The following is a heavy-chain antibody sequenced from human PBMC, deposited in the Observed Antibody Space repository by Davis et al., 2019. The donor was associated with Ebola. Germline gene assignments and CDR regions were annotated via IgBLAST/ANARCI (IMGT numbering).Heavy chain of an antibody. CDR2: IDTNTGNP. J-gene: IGHJ4*02. CDR1: GYTFTSYA. Sequence: ASVKVSCKASGYTFTSYAMNWVRQAPGQGLEWMGWIDTNTGNPTYAQGFTGRFVFSLGTSVSTAYLQISSLKADDTAVYFCAREAPTVPFDYWGQGTLVTVSS. CDR3: AREAPTVPFDY. D-gene: IGHD6-6*01. V-gene: IGHV7-4-1*02.